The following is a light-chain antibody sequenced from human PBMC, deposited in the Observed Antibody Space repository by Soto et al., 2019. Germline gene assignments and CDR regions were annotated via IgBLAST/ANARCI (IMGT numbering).Light chain of an antibody. V-gene: IGLV2-23*01. CDR3: CSYAGSPYV. CDR1: SSDVGSYNL. J-gene: IGLJ1*01. CDR2: EGS. Sequence: QSVLTQPASVSGSPGQSITISCTGTSSDVGSYNLVSWYQQHPGKAPKLMIYEGSKRPSGVSNRFSGSKSGNTASLTISWLQAEDEADYYCCSYAGSPYVFGTGTKLTVL.